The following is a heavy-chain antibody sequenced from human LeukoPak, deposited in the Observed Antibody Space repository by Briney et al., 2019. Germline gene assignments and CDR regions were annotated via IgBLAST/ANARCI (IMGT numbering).Heavy chain of an antibody. D-gene: IGHD3-3*01. J-gene: IGHJ4*02. V-gene: IGHV1-24*01. Sequence: GASAKVSCKVSGYTLTELSMHWVRQAPGKGLEWMGGFDPEDGETIYAQKFQGRVTMTEDTSTDTAYMELSSLRSEDTAVYYCATNVRFGVVTWAFDYWGQGTLVTVSS. CDR2: FDPEDGET. CDR3: ATNVRFGVVTWAFDY. CDR1: GYTLTELS.